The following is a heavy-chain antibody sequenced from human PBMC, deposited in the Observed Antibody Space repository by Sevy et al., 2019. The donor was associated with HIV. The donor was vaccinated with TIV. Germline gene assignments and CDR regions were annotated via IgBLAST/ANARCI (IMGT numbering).Heavy chain of an antibody. Sequence: ASVKVSCKASSYTIGNFGITWVRQTPGQGLEWMGWISTYNFNTKYAQKFQGRATLTTDTSTGTVYMELTNLKSDDTAVYFCARGASIPATIPDYFDSWGQGTLVTVSS. J-gene: IGHJ4*02. CDR2: ISTYNFNT. CDR3: ARGASIPATIPDYFDS. V-gene: IGHV1-18*01. D-gene: IGHD2-2*02. CDR1: SYTIGNFG.